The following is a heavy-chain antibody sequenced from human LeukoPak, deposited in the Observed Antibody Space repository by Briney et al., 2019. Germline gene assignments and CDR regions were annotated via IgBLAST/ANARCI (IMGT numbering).Heavy chain of an antibody. J-gene: IGHJ5*02. CDR3: ARAGRWLRKLKSRDWFDP. Sequence: SVKVSCKASGGTFSSYAISWVREAPGQGLEWMEGIIPIFGTANYAQKFQGRVTITTDESTSTAYMELSSLRSEDTAVYYCARAGRWLRKLKSRDWFDPWGQGTLVTVSS. CDR2: IIPIFGTA. D-gene: IGHD5-24*01. CDR1: GGTFSSYA. V-gene: IGHV1-69*05.